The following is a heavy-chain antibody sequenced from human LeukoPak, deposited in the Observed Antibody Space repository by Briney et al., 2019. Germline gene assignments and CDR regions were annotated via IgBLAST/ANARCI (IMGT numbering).Heavy chain of an antibody. CDR3: ASNTGTVFDY. CDR2: VYYSGST. D-gene: IGHD7-27*01. V-gene: IGHV4-59*01. Sequence: PSETLSLTCTVSGGSISSYYWSWIRQPPGKGLEWIGYVYYSGSTEYNPSLRSRVTISLEMSKRQFSLNLTSVTAADTAVYYCASNTGTVFDYWGQGALVTVSS. CDR1: GGSISSYY. J-gene: IGHJ4*02.